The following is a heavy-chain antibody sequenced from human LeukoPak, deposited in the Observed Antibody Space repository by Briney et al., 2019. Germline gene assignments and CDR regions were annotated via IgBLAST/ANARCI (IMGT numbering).Heavy chain of an antibody. D-gene: IGHD2-2*01. J-gene: IGHJ4*02. CDR1: GFTFSSYA. V-gene: IGHV3-23*01. CDR2: ISGSSGSI. Sequence: LTGGSLRLSCAASGFTFSSYAMSWVPQAPGKGLEWVSHISGSSGSIYYADSVKGRFTITRDNSKNTLYLPLNSLSAGDTATYYCAKGPPFCSSITCSLFEYWGQGTLVTVSS. CDR3: AKGPPFCSSITCSLFEY.